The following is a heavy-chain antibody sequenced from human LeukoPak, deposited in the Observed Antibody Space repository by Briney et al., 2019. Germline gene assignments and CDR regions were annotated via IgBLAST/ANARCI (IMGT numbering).Heavy chain of an antibody. V-gene: IGHV1-69*05. CDR1: GGTFSSYA. CDR3: ARTAYYGSGSRTYYFDY. D-gene: IGHD3-10*01. J-gene: IGHJ4*02. Sequence: GASVKVSCKASGGTFSSYAISWVRQAPGQGLEWMGGIIPIFGTANYAQKFQGRVTMTRDMSTSTVYMELSSLRSEDTAVYYCARTAYYGSGSRTYYFDYWGQGTLVTVSS. CDR2: IIPIFGTA.